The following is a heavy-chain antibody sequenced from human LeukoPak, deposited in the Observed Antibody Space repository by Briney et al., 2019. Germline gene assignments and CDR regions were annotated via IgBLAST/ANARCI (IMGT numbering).Heavy chain of an antibody. J-gene: IGHJ4*02. D-gene: IGHD6-19*01. CDR1: GFTFSSYS. Sequence: PGGSLRLSCAASGFTFSSYSMSWVRQAPGKGLEWVSDISGSGESTHYADSVKGRFTISRDNSKNTLYLQMSRLRGEDTAVYYCAKGAHSSGWLSHDYWGQGTLVTVSS. CDR2: ISGSGEST. V-gene: IGHV3-23*01. CDR3: AKGAHSSGWLSHDY.